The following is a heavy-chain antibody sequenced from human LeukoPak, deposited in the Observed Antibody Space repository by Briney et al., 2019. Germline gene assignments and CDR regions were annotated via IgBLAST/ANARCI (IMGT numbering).Heavy chain of an antibody. V-gene: IGHV1-18*01. CDR3: ARDESDDRSGFYYFNY. CDR2: ISAYNGNT. Sequence: GASVKVSCKASGYTFTSYGISWVRQAPGQGLEWMGWISAYNGNTNYAQKLQGRVTMTTDTSTSTAYMELRSLRSDDTAVYYCARDESDDRSGFYYFNYWGQGTLVTVSS. D-gene: IGHD3-22*01. CDR1: GYTFTSYG. J-gene: IGHJ4*02.